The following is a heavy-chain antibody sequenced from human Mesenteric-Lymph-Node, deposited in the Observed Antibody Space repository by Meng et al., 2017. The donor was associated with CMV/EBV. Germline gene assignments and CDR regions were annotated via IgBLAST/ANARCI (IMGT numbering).Heavy chain of an antibody. CDR1: NGSLTNVNNY. CDR3: ARGPPLSSDVPAPSPFY. D-gene: IGHD2-2*01. Sequence: SETLSLTCSVSNGSLTNVNNYWNWIRQAPGQALEHIGYIYYDGSSYATPSLKSRVTMSIDTSTNQFSLRLDSVTAADTAVYYCARGPPLSSDVPAPSPFYWGQGTLVTVSS. CDR2: IYYDGSS. V-gene: IGHV4-30-4*01. J-gene: IGHJ4*02.